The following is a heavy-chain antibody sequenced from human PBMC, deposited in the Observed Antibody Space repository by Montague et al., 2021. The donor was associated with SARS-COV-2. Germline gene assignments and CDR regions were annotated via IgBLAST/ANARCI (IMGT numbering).Heavy chain of an antibody. D-gene: IGHD4-17*01. V-gene: IGHV4-39*07. Sequence: SETLSLTCTISGGSISSRSYYWGWIRQPPGKGLEWIGGIYYSGNTYYNPSLKSRVTISVDPSKNQFSLKLTSVTAADTAVYYCARVGAYGDYPTPPTFDYWGQGTLVTVSS. J-gene: IGHJ4*02. CDR1: GGSISSRSYY. CDR2: IYYSGNT. CDR3: ARVGAYGDYPTPPTFDY.